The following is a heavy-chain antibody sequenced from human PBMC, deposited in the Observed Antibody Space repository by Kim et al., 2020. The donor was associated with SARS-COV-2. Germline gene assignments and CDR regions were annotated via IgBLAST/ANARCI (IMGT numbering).Heavy chain of an antibody. V-gene: IGHV5-10-1*01. D-gene: IGHD2-21*01. J-gene: IGHJ5*02. CDR3: ARHGDLFHMTESWFDP. Sequence: SFQGHVTISADKSISTAYLQWSSLKASDTAMYYCARHGDLFHMTESWFDPWGQGTLVTVSS.